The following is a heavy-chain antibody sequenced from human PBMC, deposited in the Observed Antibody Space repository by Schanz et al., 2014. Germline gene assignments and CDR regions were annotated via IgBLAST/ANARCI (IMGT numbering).Heavy chain of an antibody. CDR2: INPNSGGT. D-gene: IGHD6-13*01. Sequence: QVQLVQSGAEVKKPGASVKVSCKSSGYTFTDYHIHWVRQAPGQGLEYMGRINPNSGGTNFAQKFQGRVTMTRDTXXXXXYMDLSRLTXXXXXXXXCARVYRWQHILXXXXSWGQX. J-gene: IGHJ5*02. CDR3: ARVYRWQHILXXXXS. CDR1: GYTFTDYH. V-gene: IGHV1-2*05.